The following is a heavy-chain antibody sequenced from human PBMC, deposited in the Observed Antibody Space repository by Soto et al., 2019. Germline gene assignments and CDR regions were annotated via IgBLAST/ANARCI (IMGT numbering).Heavy chain of an antibody. Sequence: PSETLSLTCTVSGGSISSSSYYWGWIRQPPGKGLEWIGSIYYSGSTYYNPSLKSRVTISVDTSKNQFSLKLSSVTAADTAVYSCYINGFWGQGTLVTVPQ. CDR3: YINGF. CDR2: IYYSGST. D-gene: IGHD2-2*02. J-gene: IGHJ1*01. V-gene: IGHV4-39*01. CDR1: GGSISSSSYY.